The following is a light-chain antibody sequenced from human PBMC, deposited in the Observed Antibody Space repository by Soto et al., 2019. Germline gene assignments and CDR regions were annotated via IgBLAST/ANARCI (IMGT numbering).Light chain of an antibody. V-gene: IGKV1-39*01. Sequence: IQMTQSPSALSASVGDRVTITCRASHNIINYLNWYQQKPGKAPQLLIYAASSLQSGVPSRFSGSGSGTDFTLTISSLQPEDSATYYCQQCYATPLTFGGGTKVDIK. CDR3: QQCYATPLT. CDR2: AAS. J-gene: IGKJ4*01. CDR1: HNIINY.